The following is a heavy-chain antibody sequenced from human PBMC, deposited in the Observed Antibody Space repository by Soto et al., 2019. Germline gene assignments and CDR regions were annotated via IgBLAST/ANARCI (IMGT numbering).Heavy chain of an antibody. D-gene: IGHD4-4*01. CDR2: IYHSGST. CDR1: GGSVRSNNW. CDR3: ARSMTTVSFDYYYYYGVDV. V-gene: IGHV4-4*02. Sequence: SSETLSLTCAVPGGSVRSNNWWSWVRQSPGKGLEWIGEIYHSGSTNYNPSLKSRATISLDKAKNQFSLRLSSVTAADTAVYYCARSMTTVSFDYYYYYGVDVWGQGTTVTVSS. J-gene: IGHJ6*02.